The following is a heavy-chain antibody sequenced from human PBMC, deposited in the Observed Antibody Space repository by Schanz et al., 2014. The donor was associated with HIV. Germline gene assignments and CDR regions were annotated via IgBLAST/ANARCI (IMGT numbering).Heavy chain of an antibody. D-gene: IGHD1-26*01. V-gene: IGHV3-23*04. Sequence: EVQMVESGGGLAQPGGSLTLSCAASGFTFTNHALSWVRQAPGRGLEWVSTVIGSGVRTIYADSVKGQFTISRDNSKNTLSLHMNSLRVEDTAVYYCAKAKGSYSATTFYFDFWGQGTLVTVSS. CDR1: GFTFTNHA. CDR2: VIGSGVRT. J-gene: IGHJ4*02. CDR3: AKAKGSYSATTFYFDF.